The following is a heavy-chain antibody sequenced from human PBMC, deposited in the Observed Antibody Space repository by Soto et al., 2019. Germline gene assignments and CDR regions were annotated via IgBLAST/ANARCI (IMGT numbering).Heavy chain of an antibody. CDR3: VRGGILEANRPYYYYGLDV. CDR1: GYTFSTYG. CDR2: VSPYSGNT. D-gene: IGHD1-1*01. V-gene: IGHV1-18*01. J-gene: IGHJ6*02. Sequence: ASVKVSCKVFGYTFSTYGLSWVRQAPGQRLEWMGWVSPYSGNTYYAPGLQGRVTMTTDTSTNTAYMSLRSLRSDDTAIYYCVRGGILEANRPYYYYGLDVWGQGTPVTVSS.